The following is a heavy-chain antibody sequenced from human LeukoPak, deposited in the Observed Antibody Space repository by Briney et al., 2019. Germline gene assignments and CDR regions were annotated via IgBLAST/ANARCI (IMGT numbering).Heavy chain of an antibody. CDR1: GFTFSNAW. D-gene: IGHD2-21*02. Sequence: GGSLRLSCAASGFTFSNAWMNWVRQAPGKGLEWVSSISSSSSYIYYADSVKGRFTISRDNAKNSLYLQMNSLRAEDTAVYYCARDWSSELYCGGDCYSGWFDPWGQGTLVTVSS. CDR3: ARDWSSELYCGGDCYSGWFDP. CDR2: ISSSSSYI. J-gene: IGHJ5*02. V-gene: IGHV3-21*01.